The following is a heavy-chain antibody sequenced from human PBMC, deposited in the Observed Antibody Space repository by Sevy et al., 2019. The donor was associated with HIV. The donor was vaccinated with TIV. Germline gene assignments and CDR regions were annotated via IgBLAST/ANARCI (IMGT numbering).Heavy chain of an antibody. CDR2: ISSSSTI. Sequence: GGSLRLSCAASGFTFSSYSMNWVRQAPGKGLEWVSYISSSSTIYYADSVEGRLTISRDNAQNSQYLQMNSLRAEDTAVYYCARVGIVVGGAFDIWGQGTMVTVSS. CDR3: ARVGIVVGGAFDI. CDR1: GFTFSSYS. J-gene: IGHJ3*02. V-gene: IGHV3-48*01. D-gene: IGHD2-15*01.